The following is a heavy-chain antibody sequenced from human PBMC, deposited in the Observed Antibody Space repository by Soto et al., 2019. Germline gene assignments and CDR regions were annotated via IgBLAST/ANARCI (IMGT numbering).Heavy chain of an antibody. J-gene: IGHJ5*02. V-gene: IGHV4-4*02. CDR3: ARHEGRTGPDQ. Sequence: SETLSLTCAVSGASIGSGGWWSWVRQPPGKGLEWIAEIFHDGNTNYSPSLKSRVTISVDKSQNQFSLNVYSVTAADTAVYDCARHEGRTGPDQWGQGTLVTVS. D-gene: IGHD3-10*01. CDR2: IFHDGNT. CDR1: GASIGSGGW.